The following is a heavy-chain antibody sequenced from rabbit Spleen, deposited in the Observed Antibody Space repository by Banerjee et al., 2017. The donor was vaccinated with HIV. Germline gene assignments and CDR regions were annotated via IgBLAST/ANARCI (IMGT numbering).Heavy chain of an antibody. Sequence: EESGGDLVKPEGSLTLTCTASGFSLSSSHWIFWVRQALGKGLEWIASIYTGSGATYYANWAKGRFTVSKASSTTVDLKMTSLTAADTATYFCARSINWANRALNLWGQGTLVTVS. CDR1: GFSLSSSHW. CDR2: IYTGSGAT. D-gene: IGHD2-1*01. V-gene: IGHV1S45*01. J-gene: IGHJ4*01. CDR3: ARSINWANRALNL.